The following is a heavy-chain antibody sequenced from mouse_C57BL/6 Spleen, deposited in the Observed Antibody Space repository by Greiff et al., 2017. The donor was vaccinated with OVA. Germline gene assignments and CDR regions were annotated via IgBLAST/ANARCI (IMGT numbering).Heavy chain of an antibody. D-gene: IGHD2-5*01. CDR2: IWGVGST. CDR1: GFSLTSYG. V-gene: IGHV2-6*01. Sequence: VQLQQSGPGLVAPSQSLSITCTVSGFSLTSYGVDWVRQSPGKGLEWLGVIWGVGSTNYNSALKSRLSISKDNSKSQVFLKMNSLQTDDTAMYYCASLGKNSNYGWFAYWGQGTLVTVSA. CDR3: ASLGKNSNYGWFAY. J-gene: IGHJ3*01.